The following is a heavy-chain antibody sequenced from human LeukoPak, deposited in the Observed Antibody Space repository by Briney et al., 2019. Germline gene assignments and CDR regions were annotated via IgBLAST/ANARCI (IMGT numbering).Heavy chain of an antibody. J-gene: IGHJ4*02. Sequence: PGGSLRLSCAASEFSVGSNYMTWVRQAPGKGLEWVSLIYSGGSTYYADSVKGRFTISRDNAQSSLYLQMNSLRAEDTAVYYCATVLGYDSSGYYYGGFDYWGQGTLVTVSS. CDR2: IYSGGST. V-gene: IGHV3-66*01. CDR3: ATVLGYDSSGYYYGGFDY. D-gene: IGHD3-22*01. CDR1: EFSVGSNY.